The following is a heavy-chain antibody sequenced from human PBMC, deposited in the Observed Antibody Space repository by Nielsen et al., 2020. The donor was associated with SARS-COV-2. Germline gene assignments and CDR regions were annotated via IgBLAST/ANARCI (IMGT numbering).Heavy chain of an antibody. V-gene: IGHV3-23*01. J-gene: IGHJ5*02. CDR3: AKEGNSGSDYDH. D-gene: IGHD1-26*01. CDR1: GFTFSSYA. CDR2: ISGSGGST. Sequence: GGSLRLSCAASGFTFSSYAMSWVRQAPGKGLEWVSAISGSGGSTYYADSVKGRFSISRDNSKNTLYLQMNSLRAEDTALYYCAKEGNSGSDYDHWGQGTLVTVSS.